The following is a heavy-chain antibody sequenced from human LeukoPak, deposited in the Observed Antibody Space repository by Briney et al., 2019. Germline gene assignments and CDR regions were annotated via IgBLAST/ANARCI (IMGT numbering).Heavy chain of an antibody. CDR3: ARARYCSGGNCYRSFDY. CDR1: GFTFSTYE. J-gene: IGHJ4*02. V-gene: IGHV3-48*03. CDR2: ISSNEITM. Sequence: GGSLRLSCVASGFTFSTYEMNWVRQAPGKGLEWVSYISSNEITMYYADSVKGRFTISRDNAKNSLYLQMNSLRAEDTAVYYCARARYCSGGNCYRSFDYWGQGTLVTVSS. D-gene: IGHD2-15*01.